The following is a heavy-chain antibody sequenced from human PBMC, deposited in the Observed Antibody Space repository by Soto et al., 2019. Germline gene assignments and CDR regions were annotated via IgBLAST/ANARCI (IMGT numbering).Heavy chain of an antibody. Sequence: GESLKISCKGSGYSFTSYWVSWVRQMPGKGLEWMGRIDPSDSYTNYSPSFQGHVTISADKSISTAYLQWSSLKASDTAMYYCARRFPYDFWSGMDVWGQGTTVTVSS. CDR1: GYSFTSYW. D-gene: IGHD3-3*01. V-gene: IGHV5-10-1*01. J-gene: IGHJ6*02. CDR2: IDPSDSYT. CDR3: ARRFPYDFWSGMDV.